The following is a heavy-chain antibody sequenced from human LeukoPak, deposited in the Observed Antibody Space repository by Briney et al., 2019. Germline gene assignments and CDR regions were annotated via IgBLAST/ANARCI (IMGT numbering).Heavy chain of an antibody. D-gene: IGHD4-17*01. V-gene: IGHV4-59*01. CDR2: IYYSGST. Sequence: PSETLSLTCTVSGGSISSYYWSWIRQPPGKGLEWIGYIYYSGSTNYNPSLKSRVTISVDTSKNQFSLKLSSVTAADTAVYYCARSWMTTADSRQPQTVFDYWGQGTLVTVSS. J-gene: IGHJ4*02. CDR3: ARSWMTTADSRQPQTVFDY. CDR1: GGSISSYY.